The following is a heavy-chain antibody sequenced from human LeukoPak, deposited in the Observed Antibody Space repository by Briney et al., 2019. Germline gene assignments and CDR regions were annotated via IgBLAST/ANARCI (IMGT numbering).Heavy chain of an antibody. D-gene: IGHD3-10*01. CDR1: GGSISSYY. Sequence: SETLSLTCTVSGGSISSYYWSWIRQPAGKGLEWIGRIHSSGTTNYKSSLKSRVTILVDTPRNQFSLKLTSVTAADTAVYYCARHYYGSENYYFDFWGQGTLVTVSS. CDR3: ARHYYGSENYYFDF. V-gene: IGHV4-4*07. CDR2: IHSSGTT. J-gene: IGHJ4*02.